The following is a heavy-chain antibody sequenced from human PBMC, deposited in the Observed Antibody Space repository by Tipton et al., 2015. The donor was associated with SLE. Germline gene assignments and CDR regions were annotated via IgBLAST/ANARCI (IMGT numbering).Heavy chain of an antibody. V-gene: IGHV5-51*01. D-gene: IGHD1-1*01. CDR2: IYPGDSDT. CDR1: GYRFTSYW. CDR3: ARQLTTTWGAFDI. Sequence: QLVQSGAEMKKPGESLKISCQASGYRFTSYWIGWVRQMPGKGMEWMGIIYPGDSDTRYSPSFQGQVTISVDKSISTAYLQWTSLKASDTAIYYCARQLTTTWGAFDIWGQGTLVSVSS. J-gene: IGHJ3*02.